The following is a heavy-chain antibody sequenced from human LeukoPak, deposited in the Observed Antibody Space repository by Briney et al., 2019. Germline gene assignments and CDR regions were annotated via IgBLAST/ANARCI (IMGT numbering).Heavy chain of an antibody. V-gene: IGHV3-74*01. J-gene: IGHJ4*02. D-gene: IGHD6-13*01. CDR1: GFTFSRYW. CDR2: AYYDGSDT. Sequence: GGSLRLSCAASGFTFSRYWMHSVRQAPGKGLVWVSRAYYDGSDTSYADSVRGRFTISRDNAKNTLYLQMNSLSAEDTAVYYCATLAAAGTNYWGQGTLVTVSS. CDR3: ATLAAAGTNY.